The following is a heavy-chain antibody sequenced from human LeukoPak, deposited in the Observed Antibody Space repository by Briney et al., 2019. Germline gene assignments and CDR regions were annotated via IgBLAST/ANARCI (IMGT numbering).Heavy chain of an antibody. CDR3: ASNRYYYGSGSYYKPIVY. J-gene: IGHJ4*02. CDR2: IIPIFGTA. V-gene: IGHV1-69*06. CDR1: GGTFSSYA. D-gene: IGHD3-10*01. Sequence: GSSVKVSCKASGGTFSSYAISWVRQAPGQGLEWMGGIIPIFGTANYAQKFQGRVTITADKSTSTAYMELSSLRSEDTAVYYCASNRYYYGSGSYYKPIVYWGQGTLVTVSS.